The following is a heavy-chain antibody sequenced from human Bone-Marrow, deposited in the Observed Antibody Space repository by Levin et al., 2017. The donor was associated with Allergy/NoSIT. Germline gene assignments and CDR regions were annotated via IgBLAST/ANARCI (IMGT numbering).Heavy chain of an antibody. CDR1: GFTFSSYA. D-gene: IGHD2-21*01. J-gene: IGHJ4*02. CDR3: AKMPPGGGAYYFDY. CDR2: ISGSGGST. V-gene: IGHV3-23*01. Sequence: GESLKISCAASGFTFSSYAMSWVRQAPGKGLEWVSAISGSGGSTYYADSVKGRFTISRDNSKNTLYLQMNSLRAEDTAVYYCAKMPPGGGAYYFDYWGQGTLVTVSS.